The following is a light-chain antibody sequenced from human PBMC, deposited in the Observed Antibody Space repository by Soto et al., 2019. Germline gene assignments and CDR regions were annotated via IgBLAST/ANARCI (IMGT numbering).Light chain of an antibody. CDR2: EVS. J-gene: IGLJ1*01. CDR1: SSDVGGYNY. V-gene: IGLV2-8*01. Sequence: QSALTQPPSASVSPGQSVTSSCTGTSSDVGGYNYVSWYQQHPGKAPKLMIYEVSKRPSGVPDRFSGSKSGNTASLTVSGLQAEDEADYYCSSYAGSNNFVFGTGTKVTV. CDR3: SSYAGSNNFV.